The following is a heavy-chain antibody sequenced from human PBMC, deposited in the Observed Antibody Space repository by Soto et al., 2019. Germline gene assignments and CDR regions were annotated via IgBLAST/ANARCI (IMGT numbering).Heavy chain of an antibody. CDR2: IVPHVDIA. D-gene: IGHD3-16*01. CDR1: GGTFSSYT. V-gene: IGHV1-69*02. Sequence: QVQLVQSGAEFKKPGSSVKLSCRASGGTFSSYTLNWVRQAPGQGLQWMGKIVPHVDIANYEQKLQGRVTITADKSTNTVSMELNSLISEDAAVYYWARSRGVATRFASFDLWGPGTRVTVSS. J-gene: IGHJ4*02. CDR3: ARSRGVATRFASFDL.